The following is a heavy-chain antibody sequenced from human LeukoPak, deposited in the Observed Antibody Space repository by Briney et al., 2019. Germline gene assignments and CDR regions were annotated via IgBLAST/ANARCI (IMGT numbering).Heavy chain of an antibody. Sequence: ASVKVSCKASGYTFTSYDINWVRQATGQGLEWMGWMNPNSGNTGYAQKFQGRVTMTRNTSISTAYMELSSLRSEDTAVYYCARSGARYSSSWFYYYYYMDVWGKGTTVTVSS. D-gene: IGHD6-13*01. V-gene: IGHV1-8*01. CDR3: ARSGARYSSSWFYYYYYMDV. CDR2: MNPNSGNT. CDR1: GYTFTSYD. J-gene: IGHJ6*03.